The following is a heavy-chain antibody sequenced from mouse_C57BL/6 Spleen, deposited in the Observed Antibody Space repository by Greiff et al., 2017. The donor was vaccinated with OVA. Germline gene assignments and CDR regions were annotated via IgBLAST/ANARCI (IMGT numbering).Heavy chain of an antibody. J-gene: IGHJ3*01. CDR1: GYTFTSYW. V-gene: IGHV1-61*01. CDR2: IYPSDSET. CDR3: ARAGYGSLFAY. D-gene: IGHD1-1*01. Sequence: QVQLQQSGAELVRPGSSVKLSCKASGYTFTSYWMDWVKQRPGQGLEWIGNIYPSDSETHYNQKFKDKATLTVDKSSSTAYMQLGSLTSEDSAVYYCARAGYGSLFAYWGQGTLVTVSA.